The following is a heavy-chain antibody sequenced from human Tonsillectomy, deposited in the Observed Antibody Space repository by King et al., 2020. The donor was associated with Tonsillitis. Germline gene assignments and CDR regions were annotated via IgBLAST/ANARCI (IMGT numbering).Heavy chain of an antibody. Sequence: VQLVESGAEVKKPGASVKVSCKASGYTFTSYYMQWVRQAPGQGLEWMGIINPSDGSTNYAQKFQGRVTMTRDTSTSTVYMELSSLRSEDTAVYYCARGSEGYSSGWSYWFDPWGQGTLVTVSS. J-gene: IGHJ5*02. V-gene: IGHV1-46*03. CDR3: ARGSEGYSSGWSYWFDP. CDR2: INPSDGST. CDR1: GYTFTSYY. D-gene: IGHD6-25*01.